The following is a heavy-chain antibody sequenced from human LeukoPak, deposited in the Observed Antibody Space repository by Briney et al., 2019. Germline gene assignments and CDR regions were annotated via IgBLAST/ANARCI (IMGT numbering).Heavy chain of an antibody. CDR2: IKQDGSAK. D-gene: IGHD6-19*01. Sequence: PGGSLRLSCAASGFTFSSYWMSWVRQAPGKGLEWVANIKQDGSAKYYVDSVKGRFTISRDNAKNSLYLQMDSLRVEDAAVYYCARDLIAVAGTHSFDYWGQGTLVTVSS. V-gene: IGHV3-7*01. J-gene: IGHJ4*02. CDR3: ARDLIAVAGTHSFDY. CDR1: GFTFSSYW.